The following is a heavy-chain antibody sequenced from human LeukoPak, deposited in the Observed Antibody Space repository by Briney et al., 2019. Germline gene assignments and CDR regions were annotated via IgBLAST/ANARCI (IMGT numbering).Heavy chain of an antibody. V-gene: IGHV1-46*01. Sequence: GASVKVSCKASGYTFTSYYMHWVRQAPGQGLEWMGIINPSGGSTSYAQKLQGRVTMTTDTSTSTAYMELSRLRSDDTAVYYCARPTYDSSDYEYFQHWGQGTLVTVSS. D-gene: IGHD3-22*01. J-gene: IGHJ1*01. CDR3: ARPTYDSSDYEYFQH. CDR2: INPSGGST. CDR1: GYTFTSYY.